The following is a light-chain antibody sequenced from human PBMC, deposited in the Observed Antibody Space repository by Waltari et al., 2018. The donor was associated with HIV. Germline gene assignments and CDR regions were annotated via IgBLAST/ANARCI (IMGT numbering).Light chain of an antibody. CDR3: AAWDGSLGV. J-gene: IGLJ2*01. V-gene: IGLV1-47*01. CDR1: TSNVGSNF. Sequence: QSVLTQPPSASGTPGQRVTISCSGTTSNVGSNFVSWYQQLPGTAPKLLIYRDNQRPSGVPARFSVSKSGASVSLAISGLRSEDEGDYYCAAWDGSLGVLGGGTKLTVL. CDR2: RDN.